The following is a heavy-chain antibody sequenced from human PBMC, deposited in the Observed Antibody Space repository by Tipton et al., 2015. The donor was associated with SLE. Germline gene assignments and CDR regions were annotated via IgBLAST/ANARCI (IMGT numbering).Heavy chain of an antibody. D-gene: IGHD6-6*01. Sequence: TLSLTCTVSGGSISSSSYYWGWIRQPPGKGLEWIGYIYYSGSTNYNPSLKSRVTISVATSKNQFSLKLSSVTAADTAVYYCARPGRIAARPGAFDIWGQGTMVTVSS. V-gene: IGHV4-61*05. CDR3: ARPGRIAARPGAFDI. CDR1: GGSISSSSYY. J-gene: IGHJ3*02. CDR2: IYYSGST.